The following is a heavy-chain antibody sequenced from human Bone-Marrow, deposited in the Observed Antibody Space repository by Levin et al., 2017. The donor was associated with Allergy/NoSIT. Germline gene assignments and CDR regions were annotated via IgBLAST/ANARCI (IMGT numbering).Heavy chain of an antibody. Sequence: GSLRLSCAVSGGSISSTYYYWGWIRQPPGEGLEWIGSIHHIGSTYYNPSLKSRVTTSVDTSKNQFSLKLTSVTAADTAVYYCANHYDFWSGFFDPWSQGALVTVSS. CDR2: IHHIGST. CDR3: ANHYDFWSGFFDP. CDR1: GGSISSTYYY. V-gene: IGHV4-39*07. J-gene: IGHJ5*02. D-gene: IGHD3-3*01.